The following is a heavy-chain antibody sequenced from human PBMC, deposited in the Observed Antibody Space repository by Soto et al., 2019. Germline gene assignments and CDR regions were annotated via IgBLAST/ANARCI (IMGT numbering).Heavy chain of an antibody. J-gene: IGHJ3*02. CDR2: ISAYNGNT. CDR3: ARGDYDYAWGSHGAFDI. V-gene: IGHV1-18*04. D-gene: IGHD3-16*01. CDR1: GYTFTSYG. Sequence: AASVKVSCKASGYTFTSYGISWVRQAPGQGLEWMGWISAYNGNTNYAQKLQGRVTMTTDTSTSTAYMELRSLRSDDTAVYYCARGDYDYAWGSHGAFDIWGQGTMVTVSS.